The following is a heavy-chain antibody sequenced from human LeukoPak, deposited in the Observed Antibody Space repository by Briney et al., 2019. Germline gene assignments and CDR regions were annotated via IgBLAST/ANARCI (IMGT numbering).Heavy chain of an antibody. CDR1: GFTFSSYA. D-gene: IGHD6-13*01. J-gene: IGHJ4*02. CDR3: ARGIAAAGRGGVY. Sequence: PGGSLRLSCAASGFTFSSYAMSWVRQAPGKGLEWVSAISGSGGSTYYADSVKGRFTISRDNSKNTLYLQMNSLRAEDTAVYYCARGIAAAGRGGVYWGQGTLATVSS. V-gene: IGHV3-23*01. CDR2: ISGSGGST.